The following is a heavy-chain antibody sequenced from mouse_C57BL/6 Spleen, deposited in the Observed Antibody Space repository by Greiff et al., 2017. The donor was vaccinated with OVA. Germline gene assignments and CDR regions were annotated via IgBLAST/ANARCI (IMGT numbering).Heavy chain of an antibody. V-gene: IGHV14-4*01. Sequence: VQLQQSGAELVRPGASVKLSCTASGFNIKDDYMHWVKQRPEQGLEWIGWIDPENGDTEYASKFQGKATITADTSSNTAYLQLSSLTSEDTAVYYCTITTVEWYFDVWGTGTTVTVSS. CDR2: IDPENGDT. CDR3: TITTVEWYFDV. D-gene: IGHD1-1*01. J-gene: IGHJ1*03. CDR1: GFNIKDDY.